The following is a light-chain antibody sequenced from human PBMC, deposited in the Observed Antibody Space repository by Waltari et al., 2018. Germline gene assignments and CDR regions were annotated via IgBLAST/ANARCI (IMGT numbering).Light chain of an antibody. V-gene: IGKV3-11*01. Sequence: EIVLTQSPVTLSLAAGDSATLSCRASESVSNYLAWYQQKPGQSPTLLIYDTSKRATGIPGRFSGSGYGTDFTLTINNLEAEDFALYYCQQGVILPLTFGGGTKLEIK. CDR1: ESVSNY. CDR3: QQGVILPLT. CDR2: DTS. J-gene: IGKJ4*01.